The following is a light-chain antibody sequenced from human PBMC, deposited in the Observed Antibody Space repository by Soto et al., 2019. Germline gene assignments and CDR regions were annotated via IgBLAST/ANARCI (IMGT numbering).Light chain of an antibody. Sequence: AIQLTQSPSSLSASVGDRVTITCRASQGISSALAWYQQKPGKAPKLLIYDASSLESGVPSRFSVSGTGTDFTLTISSLQPEDFATYYCQQFNSYLLTFGGRTKVEIK. CDR1: QGISSA. CDR3: QQFNSYLLT. J-gene: IGKJ4*01. CDR2: DAS. V-gene: IGKV1-13*02.